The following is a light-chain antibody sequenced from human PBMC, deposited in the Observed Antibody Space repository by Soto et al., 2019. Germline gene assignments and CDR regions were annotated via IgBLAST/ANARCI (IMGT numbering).Light chain of an antibody. CDR2: GAP. CDR3: QQYKSWPRIT. CDR1: QGVPSR. Sequence: EIVMTQSPATLSASPGEGVTLSCRASQGVPSRIAWYQHKPGQAPRLLIYGAPTRATGVPDRFSGTGSGTDFTLTISSLKSEDYAIYYCQQYKSWPRITFGQGTRLEIK. J-gene: IGKJ5*01. V-gene: IGKV3-15*01.